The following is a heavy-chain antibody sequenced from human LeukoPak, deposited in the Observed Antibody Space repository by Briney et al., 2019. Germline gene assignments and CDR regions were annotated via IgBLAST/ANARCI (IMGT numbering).Heavy chain of an antibody. CDR3: ARGSGYYPRGSSAFDI. J-gene: IGHJ3*02. CDR1: GGTFSSYT. CDR2: IIPILGIA. V-gene: IGHV1-69*02. D-gene: IGHD3-22*01. Sequence: SVKVSCKASGGTFSSYTISWVRQAPGQGLEWMGRIIPILGIANYAQKFQGRVTITADESTSTAYMELSSLRSEDTAVYYCARGSGYYPRGSSAFDIWGQGTMVTVSS.